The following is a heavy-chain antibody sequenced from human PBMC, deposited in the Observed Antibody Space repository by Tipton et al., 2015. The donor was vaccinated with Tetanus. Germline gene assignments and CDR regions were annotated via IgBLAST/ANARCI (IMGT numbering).Heavy chain of an antibody. Sequence: TLSLTCTVSGDSITASHWSWILQAPGKGLEWIAKIYFREGTDYNPSLQGRVRISLDTSKSQISLILFSVTAADTGVYYCARVANRSRRRGFDVWGQGTMVAVSS. CDR3: ARVANRSRRRGFDV. D-gene: IGHD3-10*01. CDR1: GDSITASH. J-gene: IGHJ3*01. V-gene: IGHV4-59*01. CDR2: IYFREGT.